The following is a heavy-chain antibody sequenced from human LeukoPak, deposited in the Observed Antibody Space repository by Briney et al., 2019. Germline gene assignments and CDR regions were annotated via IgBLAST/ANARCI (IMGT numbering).Heavy chain of an antibody. CDR2: ISIYNGNT. V-gene: IGHV1-18*04. Sequence: ASVKVSCKASGYTFTNHGITWLRQAPGQGLEWMGWISIYNGNTDYGQNLRGRVAMTIDTSTSTAYMELRGLRSDDTAVYYCARSFCSGDCGGYLDLWGRGTLVTVSS. D-gene: IGHD2-21*02. J-gene: IGHJ2*01. CDR3: ARSFCSGDCGGYLDL. CDR1: GYTFTNHG.